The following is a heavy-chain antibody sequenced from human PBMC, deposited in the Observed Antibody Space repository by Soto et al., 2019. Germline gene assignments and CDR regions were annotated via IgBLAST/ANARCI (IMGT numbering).Heavy chain of an antibody. CDR1: GYSFTSYW. J-gene: IGHJ6*02. D-gene: IGHD6-25*01. CDR2: IDPSDSYT. CDR3: ARDFQRYYYYYGMDV. V-gene: IGHV5-10-1*01. Sequence: PGASLKISCKGSGYSFTSYWISWVRQMPGKGLEWMGRIDPSDSYTNYSPSFQGHVTISADKSISTAYLQWSSLKASDTAMYYCARDFQRYYYYYGMDVWGQGTTVTVSS.